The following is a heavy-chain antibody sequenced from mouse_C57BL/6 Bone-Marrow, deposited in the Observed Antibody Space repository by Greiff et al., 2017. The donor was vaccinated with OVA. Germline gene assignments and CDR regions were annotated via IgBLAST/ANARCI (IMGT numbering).Heavy chain of an antibody. D-gene: IGHD2-4*01. V-gene: IGHV1-61*01. J-gene: IGHJ4*01. CDR1: GYTFTSYW. CDR2: IYPSDSET. Sequence: QVQLKQPGAELVRPGSSVKLSCKASGYTFTSYWMDWVQQRPGQGLEWIGNIYPSDSETHYNQKFKDKATLTVDKSSSTAYMPLSSLTAEDAAVYDCARKGGYEYDGGGFDYAMDYWGQGTSVTVSS. CDR3: ARKGGYEYDGGGFDYAMDY.